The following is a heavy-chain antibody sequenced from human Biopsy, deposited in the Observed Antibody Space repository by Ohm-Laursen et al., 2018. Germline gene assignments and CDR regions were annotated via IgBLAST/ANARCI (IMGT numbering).Heavy chain of an antibody. D-gene: IGHD1-1*01. CDR1: GFTFTDYD. J-gene: IGHJ6*02. CDR2: ISPSSHTI. Sequence: SLRLSCAASGFTFTDYDISWVRHVPGQGLEGLELISPSSHTIYYADSVRGRFLISRDDAKNSVSLEMSRLRADDTALYFCARNVRLEMTDHSGVTTYSRYFAMDAWGRGTTVTVSS. CDR3: ARNVRLEMTDHSGVTTYSRYFAMDA. V-gene: IGHV3-11*01.